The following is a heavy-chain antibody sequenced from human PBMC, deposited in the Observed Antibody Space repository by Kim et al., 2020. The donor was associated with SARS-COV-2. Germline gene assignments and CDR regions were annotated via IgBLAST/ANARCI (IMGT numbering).Heavy chain of an antibody. J-gene: IGHJ3*02. V-gene: IGHV1-24*01. CDR3: ATDYGDNVVNAFDI. Sequence: ASVKVSCKVSGYTLTELSMHWVRQTPGKGLEWMGGFDPEDGETIYALNFQGRVTMTEDTSTDTTYMELSGLRSEDTAVYYCATDYGDNVVNAFDIWGQGTMVTVSS. D-gene: IGHD4-17*01. CDR1: GYTLTELS. CDR2: FDPEDGET.